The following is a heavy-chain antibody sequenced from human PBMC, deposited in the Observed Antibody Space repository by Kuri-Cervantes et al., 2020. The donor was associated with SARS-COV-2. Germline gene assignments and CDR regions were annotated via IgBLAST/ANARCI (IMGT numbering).Heavy chain of an antibody. V-gene: IGHV3-35*01. Sequence: GGSLRLSCAASGFTFSTSDMNWVHQAPGKGLEWVSGVSWNGSRTHYADSVKGRFIISRDNSRNTLYLQTNSLRAEDTAVYYFARAMWPYHYDSSGLIFDYWGQGTLVTVSS. D-gene: IGHD3-22*01. J-gene: IGHJ4*02. CDR1: GFTFSTSD. CDR2: VSWNGSRT. CDR3: ARAMWPYHYDSSGLIFDY.